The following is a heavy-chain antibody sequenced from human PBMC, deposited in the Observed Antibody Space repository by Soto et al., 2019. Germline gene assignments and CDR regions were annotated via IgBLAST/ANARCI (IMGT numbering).Heavy chain of an antibody. CDR3: ARGIFGVVTPYYFDY. D-gene: IGHD3-3*01. Sequence: PGGSLSLSCAAPGFTFSSYWMSWVRQAPGKGLEWVANIKQDGSEKYYVDSVKGRFTISRDNAKNSLYLQMNSLRAEDTAVYYCARGIFGVVTPYYFDYWGQGTLVTVSS. CDR1: GFTFSSYW. V-gene: IGHV3-7*01. CDR2: IKQDGSEK. J-gene: IGHJ4*02.